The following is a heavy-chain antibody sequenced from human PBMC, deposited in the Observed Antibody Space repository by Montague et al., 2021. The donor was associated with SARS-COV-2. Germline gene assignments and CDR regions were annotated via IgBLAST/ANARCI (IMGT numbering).Heavy chain of an antibody. J-gene: IGHJ5*02. V-gene: IGHV4-61*05. D-gene: IGHD6-19*01. CDR3: ARPFRMGMAGMPLLT. CDR1: GGSIITGSNFY. Sequence: SETLSLTCAVSGGSIITGSNFYWGWIRQSAGKGLEWIGEINHTGSTTYNPSLKSRVTISVDTSKNQFSLKLTSVTVADTALYYCARPFRMGMAGMPLLTWGQGTLVTVSS. CDR2: INHTGST.